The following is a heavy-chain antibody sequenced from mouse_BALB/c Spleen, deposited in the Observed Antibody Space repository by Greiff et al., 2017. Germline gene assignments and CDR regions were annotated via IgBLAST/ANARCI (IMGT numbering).Heavy chain of an antibody. J-gene: IGHJ3*01. V-gene: IGHV7-3*02. Sequence: EVKLVESGGGLVQPGGSLRLSCATSGFTFTDYYMSWVRQPPGKALEWLGFIRNKANGYTTEYSASVKGRFTISRDNSQSILYLQMNTLRAEDSATYYCARDGGLGRAWFAYWGQGTLVTVSA. CDR3: ARDGGLGRAWFAY. CDR2: IRNKANGYTT. D-gene: IGHD4-1*01. CDR1: GFTFTDYY.